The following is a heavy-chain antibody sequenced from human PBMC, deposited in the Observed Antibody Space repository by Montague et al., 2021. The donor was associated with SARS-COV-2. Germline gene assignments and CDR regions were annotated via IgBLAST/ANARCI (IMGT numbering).Heavy chain of an antibody. CDR3: SRGGGMIRGVVDF. D-gene: IGHD3-10*01. CDR2: ISRSGDRT. J-gene: IGHJ4*02. Sequence: SLRLSCAASGFTFDDYGMSWVRQVPGKGLEWVSGISRSGDRTAYGDSVKGRFIISRDNAKNSLHLQMNSLRVEDTAFYYCSRGGGMIRGVVDFWGQGILVSVSS. V-gene: IGHV3-20*04. CDR1: GFTFDDYG.